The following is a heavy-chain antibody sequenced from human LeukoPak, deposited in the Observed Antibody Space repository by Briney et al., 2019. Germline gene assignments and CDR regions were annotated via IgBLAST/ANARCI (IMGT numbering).Heavy chain of an antibody. CDR1: GFTFSSYA. J-gene: IGHJ4*02. D-gene: IGHD5-12*01. Sequence: GSLRLSCAASGFTFSSYAISWVRQAPGKGLEWVSAISGSGGSTYYADSVKGRFTISRDNSKNSLYLQMNSLRAKDTAVYYCAKVSVATVVTLFDYWGQGTLVTVSS. CDR3: AKVSVATVVTLFDY. CDR2: ISGSGGST. V-gene: IGHV3-23*01.